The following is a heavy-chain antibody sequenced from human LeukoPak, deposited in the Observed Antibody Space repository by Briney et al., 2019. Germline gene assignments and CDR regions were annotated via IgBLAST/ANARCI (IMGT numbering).Heavy chain of an antibody. CDR2: INWNGGST. V-gene: IGHV3-20*04. CDR3: ARASSLSQRAFDI. Sequence: GGSLRLSCAASGFTFDDYGMSWVRQAPGKGLEWVSDINWNGGSTGYADSVRGRFTISRDNAKTSLYLQMNSLRAEDTAFFYCARASSLSQRAFDIWGQGTMVTVSS. CDR1: GFTFDDYG. D-gene: IGHD1-26*01. J-gene: IGHJ3*02.